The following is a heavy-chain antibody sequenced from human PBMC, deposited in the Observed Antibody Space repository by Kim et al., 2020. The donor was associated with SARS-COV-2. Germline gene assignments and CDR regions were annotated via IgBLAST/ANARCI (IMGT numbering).Heavy chain of an antibody. CDR1: GFAFSNYW. Sequence: GGSLRLSCAASGFAFSNYWMHWVRQGPGQGLEWVSFINADESRATYADSVKGRFRISRDNVKSTVYLEMNSLRPEDTAVYYCARQKGSSNSFNSWGQGTLVTVSS. CDR2: INADESRA. CDR3: ARQKGSSNSFNS. J-gene: IGHJ5*01. V-gene: IGHV3-74*03. D-gene: IGHD4-4*01.